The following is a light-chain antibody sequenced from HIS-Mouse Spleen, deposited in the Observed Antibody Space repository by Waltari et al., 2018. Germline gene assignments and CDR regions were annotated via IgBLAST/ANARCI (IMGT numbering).Light chain of an antibody. V-gene: IGLV2-11*01. CDR2: DVS. Sequence: QSALTQPRSVSGSPGQSVTISCTGTSSDVGGYNYVSWYQQHPGKAPKLMIYDVSKRTSGVPDRCPGSKAGNTASLTISGLQAEDEADYYCCSYAGSYTWVFGGGTKLTVL. CDR1: SSDVGGYNY. CDR3: CSYAGSYTWV. J-gene: IGLJ3*02.